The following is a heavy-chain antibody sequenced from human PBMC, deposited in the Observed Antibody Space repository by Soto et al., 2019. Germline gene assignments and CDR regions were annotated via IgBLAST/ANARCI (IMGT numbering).Heavy chain of an antibody. Sequence: GGSLRLSCAASGFTFSSYSMNWVRQAPGKGLEWVSSISSSSSYIYYADSVKGRFTISRDNAKNSLYLQMNSLRAEDTAVYYCAREGIAAALYYGMDVWGQGTTVTVSS. CDR1: GFTFSSYS. J-gene: IGHJ6*02. CDR2: ISSSSSYI. D-gene: IGHD6-13*01. V-gene: IGHV3-21*01. CDR3: AREGIAAALYYGMDV.